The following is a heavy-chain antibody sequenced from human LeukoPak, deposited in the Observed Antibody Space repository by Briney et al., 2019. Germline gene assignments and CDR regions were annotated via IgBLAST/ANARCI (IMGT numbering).Heavy chain of an antibody. CDR2: ISYDGSIK. CDR3: ARGPGYSSGWYVLSVDY. V-gene: IGHV3-30-3*01. CDR1: GFTFSSYA. Sequence: GRSLGLSCAASGFTFSSYAMHWVRQAPGKGLEWVAVISYDGSIKYYADSVKGRFTTSRDNSKNMLYLQMNSLSAEDTAVYYCARGPGYSSGWYVLSVDYWGQGTLVTVSS. D-gene: IGHD6-19*01. J-gene: IGHJ4*02.